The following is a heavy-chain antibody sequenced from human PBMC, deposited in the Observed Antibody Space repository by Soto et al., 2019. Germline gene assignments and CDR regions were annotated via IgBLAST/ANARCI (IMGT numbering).Heavy chain of an antibody. CDR2: INPNSGGT. V-gene: IGHV1-2*04. J-gene: IGHJ4*02. CDR1: GYTFTGYY. D-gene: IGHD3-3*01. Sequence: ASVKVSCKASGYTFTGYYMHWVRQAPGQGHEWMGWINPNSGGTNYAQRFQGWVTMTRDTSISTAYMELSRLRSDDTAVYYCARDLKDFWSGYYLDYWGQGTLVTVSS. CDR3: ARDLKDFWSGYYLDY.